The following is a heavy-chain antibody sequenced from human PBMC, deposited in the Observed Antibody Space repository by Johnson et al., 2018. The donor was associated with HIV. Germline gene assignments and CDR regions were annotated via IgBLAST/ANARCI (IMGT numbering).Heavy chain of an antibody. CDR1: GFTFSDNY. Sequence: VQLVESGGDLVQPGGSLRLSCVASGFTFSDNYMSWIRQAPGKGLEWVSGISWNSGSLAYADSVKGRFTISRDNSKNTLYLQMNSRSAEDTAVYCCAKDRGYSGSYYRGDAFDIWGQGTMVTVSS. J-gene: IGHJ3*02. D-gene: IGHD1-26*01. CDR2: ISWNSGSL. V-gene: IGHV3-23*04. CDR3: AKDRGYSGSYYRGDAFDI.